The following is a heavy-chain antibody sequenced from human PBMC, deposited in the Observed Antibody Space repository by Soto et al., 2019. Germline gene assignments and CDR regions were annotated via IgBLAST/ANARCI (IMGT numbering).Heavy chain of an antibody. J-gene: IGHJ4*02. CDR1: GYTFTSYG. D-gene: IGHD3-22*01. CDR3: ARHWSYYDSSRYSPFIDY. CDR2: ISAYNGNT. V-gene: IGHV1-18*01. Sequence: ASVKVSCKASGYTFTSYGISWVRQAPGQGLEWMGWISAYNGNTNYAQKLQGRVTMTTDTSTSTAYMELRSLRSDDTAVYYCARHWSYYDSSRYSPFIDYLGQGTLFAFSS.